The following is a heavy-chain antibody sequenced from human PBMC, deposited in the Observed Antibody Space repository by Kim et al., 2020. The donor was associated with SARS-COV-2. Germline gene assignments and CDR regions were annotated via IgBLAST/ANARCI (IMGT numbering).Heavy chain of an antibody. CDR2: ISGSGGST. CDR1: GFTFSSYA. Sequence: GGSLRLSCAASGFTFSSYAMSWVRQAPGKGLEWVSAISGSGGSTYYADSVKGRFTISRDNSKNTLYLQINSLRAEDTAVYYCAKDRRSGTSYYYYYYGMDVWGQGTTVTVSS. V-gene: IGHV3-23*01. CDR3: AKDRRSGTSYYYYYYGMDV. J-gene: IGHJ6*02. D-gene: IGHD3-10*01.